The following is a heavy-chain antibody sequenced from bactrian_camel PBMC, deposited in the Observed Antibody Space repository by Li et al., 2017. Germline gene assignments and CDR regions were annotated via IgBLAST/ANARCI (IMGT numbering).Heavy chain of an antibody. CDR2: IYSEGSAP. CDR1: GSTCGNC. CDR3: GADIRNEICNWLRESTQFSA. J-gene: IGHJ6*01. Sequence: HVQLVESGGGSVQAGGSLRLSCVVSGSTCGNCVGWFRQAPGKEREGVAGIYSEGSAPDYADSVKGRFTISKDFAKNTVSLRMRDLRPEDSGRYYCGADIRNEICNWLRESTQFSARGQGTEVTV. V-gene: IGHV3S6*01. D-gene: IGHD2*01.